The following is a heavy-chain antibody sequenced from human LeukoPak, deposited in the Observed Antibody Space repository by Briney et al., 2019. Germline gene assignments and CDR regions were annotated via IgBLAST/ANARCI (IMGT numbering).Heavy chain of an antibody. D-gene: IGHD6-13*01. CDR2: ISAYNGNT. V-gene: IGHV1-18*01. CDR3: ARVGKAAAGYNWFDP. CDR1: GYTFTSYG. J-gene: IGHJ5*02. Sequence: AASVKVPCKASGYTFTSYGISWVRQAPGQGLEWMGWISAYNGNTNYAQKLQGRVTMTTDTSTSTAYMELRSLRSDDTAVYYCARVGKAAAGYNWFDPWGQGTLVTVSS.